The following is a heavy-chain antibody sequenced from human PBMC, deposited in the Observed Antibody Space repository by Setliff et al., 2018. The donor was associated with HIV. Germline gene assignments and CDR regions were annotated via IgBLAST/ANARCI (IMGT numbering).Heavy chain of an antibody. CDR1: GGSFSGYY. CDR3: AKGVAGLQYYYYYMDV. V-gene: IGHV4-34*01. J-gene: IGHJ6*03. Sequence: SETLSLTCAVYGGSFSGYYWTWIRQPPGKGLEWIGEITNSGSTNYNPSLETRVTRSVDKSKNQFSLKLSSVTAADTSVYYCAKGVAGLQYYYYYMDVWGKGTTVTVSS. CDR2: ITNSGST. D-gene: IGHD6-19*01.